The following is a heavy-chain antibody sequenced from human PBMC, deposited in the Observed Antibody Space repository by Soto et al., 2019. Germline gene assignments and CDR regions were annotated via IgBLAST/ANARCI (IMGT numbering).Heavy chain of an antibody. CDR2: IGFAGDT. D-gene: IGHD4-17*01. CDR3: ARDGRDYPIAMDV. V-gene: IGHV3-13*01. J-gene: IGHJ6*02. CDR1: GFTFSNTD. Sequence: GGSLRLSCVASGFTFSNTDMHWVRQAPGRGLEWVSGIGFAGDTYYPDSVKGRFTISRENAKNSLYLQMSSLRAEDTAVYYCARDGRDYPIAMDVWGPATTVTVSS.